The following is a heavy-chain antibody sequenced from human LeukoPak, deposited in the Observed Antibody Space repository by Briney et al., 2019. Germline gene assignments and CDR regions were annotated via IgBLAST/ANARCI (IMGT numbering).Heavy chain of an antibody. CDR3: ARVEMATISLGY. CDR2: IYYSGST. D-gene: IGHD5-24*01. Sequence: SETLSLTCTVSGGSISSSSYCWGWLRQPPGKGLEWIGSIYYSGSTYYNPSLKSRVTISVDTSKNQFSLKLSSVTAADTAVYYCARVEMATISLGYWGQGTLVTVSS. CDR1: GGSISSSSYC. J-gene: IGHJ4*02. V-gene: IGHV4-39*07.